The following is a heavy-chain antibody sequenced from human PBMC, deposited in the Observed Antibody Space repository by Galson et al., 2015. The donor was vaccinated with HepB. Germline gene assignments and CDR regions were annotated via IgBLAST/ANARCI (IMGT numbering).Heavy chain of an antibody. CDR1: GFTFSDYA. V-gene: IGHV3-30*04. Sequence: SCKASGFTFSDYAMHWVRQTPGKGLEWVAVISNDGSTKNYADSVKGRFTISRDNSKNTLYLQMNSLRTEDTAVYYCARGSGYLNGVDVWGQGTTVTVSS. D-gene: IGHD5-12*01. J-gene: IGHJ6*02. CDR2: ISNDGSTK. CDR3: ARGSGYLNGVDV.